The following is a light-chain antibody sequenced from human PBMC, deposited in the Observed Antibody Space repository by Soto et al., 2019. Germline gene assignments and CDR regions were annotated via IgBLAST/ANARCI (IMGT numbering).Light chain of an antibody. J-gene: IGKJ2*01. CDR3: QQRNSYPRT. Sequence: DIQLTQSPSFLSSSVGDRVTLTCRASQGINIFLAWFQQKPGKAPNLLISAASTLQSGVPSRFSGSGSETEFTLTITSLQPEDSATYYCQQRNSYPRTFGQGTKVEIK. CDR2: AAS. CDR1: QGINIF. V-gene: IGKV1-9*01.